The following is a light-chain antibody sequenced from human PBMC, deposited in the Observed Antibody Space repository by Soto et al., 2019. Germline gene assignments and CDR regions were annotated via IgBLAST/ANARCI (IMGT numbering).Light chain of an antibody. CDR1: SRDVGGYNY. CDR2: DVS. J-gene: IGLJ1*01. Sequence: QSALTQPVSVTGSPAQSITISCTGTSRDVGGYNYVSWYQQHPGKAPKLMIYDVSNRPSGVSNRFSGSKSGNTASLTISGLQAEDEADYYCSSYTSSSTLYVFGTGTKVTVL. V-gene: IGLV2-14*01. CDR3: SSYTSSSTLYV.